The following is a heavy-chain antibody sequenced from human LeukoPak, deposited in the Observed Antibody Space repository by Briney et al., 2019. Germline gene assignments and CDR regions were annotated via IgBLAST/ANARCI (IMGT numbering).Heavy chain of an antibody. V-gene: IGHV3-23*01. Sequence: PGGSLRLSCAASGFTFSGYAMSWVRQAPGKGLEWVSSISGSGGSIYYADSVKGRFTISRDNSKNTLCLQMNSLRAEDTAVYYCAKEDVVVVAAPFDYWGQGTLVTVSS. CDR1: GFTFSGYA. CDR3: AKEDVVVVAAPFDY. D-gene: IGHD2-15*01. CDR2: ISGSGGSI. J-gene: IGHJ4*02.